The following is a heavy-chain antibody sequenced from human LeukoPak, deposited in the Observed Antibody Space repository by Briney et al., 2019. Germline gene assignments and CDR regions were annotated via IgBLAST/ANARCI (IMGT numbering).Heavy chain of an antibody. J-gene: IGHJ3*02. V-gene: IGHV4-39*07. D-gene: IGHD2-15*01. CDR2: IYYSGST. Sequence: SETLSLTCTVSGGSISSSSYYWGWIRQPPGKGLEWIGSIYYSGSTYYNPSLKSRVTISVDTSKNQFSLKLSSVTAADTAVYYCARVGYYCSGGSCYPDAFDIWGQGTMVTVSS. CDR3: ARVGYYCSGGSCYPDAFDI. CDR1: GGSISSSSYY.